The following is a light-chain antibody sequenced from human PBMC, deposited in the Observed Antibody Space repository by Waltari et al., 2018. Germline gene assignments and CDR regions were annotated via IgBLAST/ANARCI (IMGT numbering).Light chain of an antibody. V-gene: IGLV3-21*04. CDR2: YDS. CDR1: NIGRKS. J-gene: IGLJ2*01. CDR3: LVWHSTSDHHGV. Sequence: SYVVTQSPSVSVAPGETARITCGGANIGRKSVHLYQQRPGQAPVLVISYDSDRPSGIPERFSGSNSGNTATLTISWVEAEDEADYYCLVWHSTSDHHGVFGGGTKLTVL.